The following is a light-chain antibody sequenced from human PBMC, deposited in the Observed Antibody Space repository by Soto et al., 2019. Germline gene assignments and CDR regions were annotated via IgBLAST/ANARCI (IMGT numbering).Light chain of an antibody. V-gene: IGKV1-27*01. Sequence: DIQMTQSPSSLSASLGDSVTITCRASQDIKKFLAWYQQRPGEVPKVLIYAASSLRPGVPTRFSGNGSGTDFTFTINSLQPEDVATYYCQKYERAPATFGQGTKVDVK. J-gene: IGKJ1*01. CDR3: QKYERAPAT. CDR1: QDIKKF. CDR2: AAS.